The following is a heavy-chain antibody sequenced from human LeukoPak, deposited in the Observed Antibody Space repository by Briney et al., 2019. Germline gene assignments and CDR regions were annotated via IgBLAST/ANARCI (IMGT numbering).Heavy chain of an antibody. V-gene: IGHV3-21*05. Sequence: PGGSLRLSCAASGFTFSVYGMHWVRQAPGKGLEWVSYMGSSSIYTNYADSVQGRFTISRDNARNSLYLQMNSLRAEDTAVYYCARATTVTTRGGVDYWGQGTLVTVSS. CDR3: ARATTVTTRGGVDY. J-gene: IGHJ4*02. CDR1: GFTFSVYG. D-gene: IGHD4-17*01. CDR2: MGSSSIYT.